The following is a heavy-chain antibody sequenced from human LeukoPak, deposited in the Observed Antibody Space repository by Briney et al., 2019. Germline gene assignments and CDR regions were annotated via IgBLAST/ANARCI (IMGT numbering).Heavy chain of an antibody. D-gene: IGHD3-22*01. CDR1: GGSFSGYY. V-gene: IGHV4-34*01. J-gene: IGHJ3*02. CDR2: MNHSGST. Sequence: SETLSLTCAVYGGSFSGYYWSWIRQPPGKGLEWIGEMNHSGSTNYNPSLKSRVTISVDTSKNQFSLKLSSVTAADTAVYYCARGRAPTFIHIVVLITVAFDIWGQGTMVTVSS. CDR3: ARGRAPTFIHIVVLITVAFDI.